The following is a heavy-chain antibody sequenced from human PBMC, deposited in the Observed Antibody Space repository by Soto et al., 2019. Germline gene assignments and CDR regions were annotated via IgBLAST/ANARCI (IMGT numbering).Heavy chain of an antibody. Sequence: SETLSLTCAVYGGSFSGYYWSWIRQPPGKGLEWIGEINHSGSTNYNPSLKSRVTISVDTSKNQFSLKLSSVTAADTAVYYCARVGRLLNWFDPWGQGTLVPVSS. CDR1: GGSFSGYY. V-gene: IGHV4-34*01. D-gene: IGHD3-10*01. J-gene: IGHJ5*02. CDR2: INHSGST. CDR3: ARVGRLLNWFDP.